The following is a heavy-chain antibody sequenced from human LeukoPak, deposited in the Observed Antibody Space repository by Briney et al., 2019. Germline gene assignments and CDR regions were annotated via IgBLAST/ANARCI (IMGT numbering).Heavy chain of an antibody. CDR1: GFTFSSYW. D-gene: IGHD3-10*01. CDR3: ARDYYGSGSYPLFDY. Sequence: GGSLRLSCAASGFTFSSYWMHWVRQAPGKGLVWVSRINSDGSSTSYADSVKGRFTISRDNDKNTLYLQMNSLRAEDTAVYYCARDYYGSGSYPLFDYWGQGTLVTVSS. CDR2: INSDGSST. J-gene: IGHJ4*02. V-gene: IGHV3-74*01.